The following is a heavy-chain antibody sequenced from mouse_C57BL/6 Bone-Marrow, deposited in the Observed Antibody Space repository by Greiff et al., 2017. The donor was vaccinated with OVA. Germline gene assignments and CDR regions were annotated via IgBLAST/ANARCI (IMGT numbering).Heavy chain of an antibody. CDR2: IDPSDSYT. CDR1: GYTFTSYW. CDR3: ARESIYDGYPAWFAY. Sequence: VQLQQPGAELVRPGTSVKLSCKASGYTFTSYWMHWVKQRPGQGLEWIGVIDPSDSYTNYNQKFKGKATLTVDTCSSTAYMQLSSLTSEDSAVYYCARESIYDGYPAWFAYWGQGTLVTVSA. V-gene: IGHV1-59*01. J-gene: IGHJ3*01. D-gene: IGHD2-3*01.